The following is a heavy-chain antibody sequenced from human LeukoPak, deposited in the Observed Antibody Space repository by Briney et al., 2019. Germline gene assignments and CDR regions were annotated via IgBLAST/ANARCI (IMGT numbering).Heavy chain of an antibody. Sequence: GGSLRLSCAASGFTFSDYYMSWIRQAPGKGLECVSYISSSSSYTNYADSVKGRFTISRDNAKNSLYLQMNSLRAEDTAVYYCARGRLWFGGGGAFDIWGQGTMVTVSS. V-gene: IGHV3-11*03. CDR2: ISSSSSYT. CDR1: GFTFSDYY. CDR3: ARGRLWFGGGGAFDI. J-gene: IGHJ3*02. D-gene: IGHD3-10*01.